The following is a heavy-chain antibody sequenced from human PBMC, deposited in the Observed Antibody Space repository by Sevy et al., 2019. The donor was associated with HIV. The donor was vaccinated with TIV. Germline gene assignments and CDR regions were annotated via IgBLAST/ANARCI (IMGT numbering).Heavy chain of an antibody. J-gene: IGHJ5*02. CDR3: ARENTMIEEPGWFDP. V-gene: IGHV3-11*01. CDR2: ISRSGTTI. Sequence: GSLRHSCAAPGFTFSDSYMSLIRQALGKGLERGSYISRSGTTINYTDSLKGRFTISRDNAKNSLYLQMNSLRAEDTAVYYCARENTMIEEPGWFDPWGQGTLVTVSS. CDR1: GFTFSDSY. D-gene: IGHD3-22*01.